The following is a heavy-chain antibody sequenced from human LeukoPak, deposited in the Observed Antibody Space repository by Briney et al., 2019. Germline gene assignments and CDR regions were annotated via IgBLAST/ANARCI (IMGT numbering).Heavy chain of an antibody. CDR2: IYYSGST. D-gene: IGHD6-25*01. V-gene: IGHV4-59*08. Sequence: SETLSLTCTVSGGSISSYYWSWIRQPPGKGLEWIGYIYYSGSTNYNPSLKSRVTISVDTSKNQFSLKLSSVTAADTAVYYCARLAPPRRSPRLGFDYWGQGTPVTVSS. CDR3: ARLAPPRRSPRLGFDY. J-gene: IGHJ4*02. CDR1: GGSISSYY.